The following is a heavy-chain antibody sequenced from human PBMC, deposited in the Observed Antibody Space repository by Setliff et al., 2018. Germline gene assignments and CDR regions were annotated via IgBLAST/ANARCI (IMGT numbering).Heavy chain of an antibody. CDR2: IHHSGKA. V-gene: IGHV4-38-2*01. CDR3: ARAHTWSLPNDNSGYPGWFDP. CDR1: GSAISSGYY. D-gene: IGHD3-22*01. J-gene: IGHJ5*02. Sequence: ETLSLTCAVSGSAISSGYYWGWIRQPPGKGLEWIVNIHHSGKAYYNPSLKSRVTMSVDTSKNHVSLKLSSVTTADTAVYYCARAHTWSLPNDNSGYPGWFDPWGQGTLVTVSS.